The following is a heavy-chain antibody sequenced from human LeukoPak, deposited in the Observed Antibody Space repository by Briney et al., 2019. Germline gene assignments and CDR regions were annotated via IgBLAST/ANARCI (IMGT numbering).Heavy chain of an antibody. J-gene: IGHJ5*02. CDR2: INANGRT. CDR1: GVTIRNYQ. CDR3: WTSYDYNVAPCDL. Sequence: AETLSLTCAVSGVTIRNYQLSWIRQPPGKGLEWIWDINANGRTDYNASLISRLTFLVGTSRDQFSQKLSTRPAADTALHYFWTSYDYNVAPCDLWRQGTLVRLPS. V-gene: IGHV4-4*09. D-gene: IGHD5-12*01.